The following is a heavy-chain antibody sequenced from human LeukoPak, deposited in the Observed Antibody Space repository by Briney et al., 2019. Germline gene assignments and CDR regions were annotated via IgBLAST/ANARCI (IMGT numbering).Heavy chain of an antibody. CDR2: INPNSGGT. J-gene: IGHJ4*02. V-gene: IGHV1-2*06. CDR3: AFIAAAGTGGDFDY. D-gene: IGHD6-13*01. Sequence: ASVKVSCKASGYTFTGYYMHWVRQAPGQGLEWMGRINPNSGGTNYAQKFQGRVTMTRDTSISTAYMELSRLRSDDTAVYYCAFIAAAGTGGDFDYWAREPWSPSPQ. CDR1: GYTFTGYY.